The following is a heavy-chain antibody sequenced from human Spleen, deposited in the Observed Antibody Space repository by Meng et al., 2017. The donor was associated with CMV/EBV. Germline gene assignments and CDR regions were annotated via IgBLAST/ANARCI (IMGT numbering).Heavy chain of an antibody. Sequence: GESLKISCTTSGFIFGDYGINWVRQAPGKGLEWVSVIYSGGTTYYADSVKGRFTISRDNSKNTLYLQMNSLTVEDTAVYYCASTLYSSRRWFDPWGQGTLVTVSS. J-gene: IGHJ5*02. V-gene: IGHV3-66*02. D-gene: IGHD6-13*01. CDR2: IYSGGTT. CDR3: ASTLYSSRRWFDP. CDR1: GFIFGDYG.